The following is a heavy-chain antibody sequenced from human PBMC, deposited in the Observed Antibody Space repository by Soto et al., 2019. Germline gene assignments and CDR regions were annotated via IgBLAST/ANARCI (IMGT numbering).Heavy chain of an antibody. Sequence: EVQLVESGGGLVKPGGSLRLSCAASGFTFSNAWMNWVRQAPGKGLEWVGRIKSKTDDGTTDYAAPVKGRFTISRDNSKNTLYLQMNSLKTEDTAVYYCTTLDGVYPASAWYYYYVMDVWGQGTTVTVSS. J-gene: IGHJ6*02. D-gene: IGHD4-17*01. CDR3: TTLDGVYPASAWYYYYVMDV. CDR1: GFTFSNAW. CDR2: IKSKTDDGTT. V-gene: IGHV3-15*07.